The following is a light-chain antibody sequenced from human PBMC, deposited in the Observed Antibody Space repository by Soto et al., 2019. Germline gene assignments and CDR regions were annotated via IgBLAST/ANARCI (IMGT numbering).Light chain of an antibody. CDR3: AQGLETPFT. V-gene: IGKV2-28*01. CDR2: LGS. Sequence: VLPQSPLSLPVTPGEPASISCRSSQNLLHSNGYNYLNWYLQKPGQSPQLLIYLGSNRSSGVPDSLSGCGSVTDFTLTINRVEAEDGVLYFCAQGLETPFTFGGGTKVESK. J-gene: IGKJ4*01. CDR1: QNLLHSNGYNY.